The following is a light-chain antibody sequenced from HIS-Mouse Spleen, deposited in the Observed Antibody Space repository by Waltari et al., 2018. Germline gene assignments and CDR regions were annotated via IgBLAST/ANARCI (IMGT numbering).Light chain of an antibody. Sequence: QSALTQPASVSGSPGQSITISCTGTSSDVGGYNYVSWYQHHPGKAPKLMIYDVSNRPSGVSTRFSGSKSGNTASLTISGLQAEDEADYYCSSYTSSSFNVVFGGGTKLTVL. V-gene: IGLV2-14*03. J-gene: IGLJ2*01. CDR1: SSDVGGYNY. CDR3: SSYTSSSFNVV. CDR2: DVS.